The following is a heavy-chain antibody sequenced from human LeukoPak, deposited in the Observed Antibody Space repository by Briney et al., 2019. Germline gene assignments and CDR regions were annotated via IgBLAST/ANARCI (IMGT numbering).Heavy chain of an antibody. Sequence: SQTLSLTCTVSGGSISSGNYYWSWIRQPAGKGLEWIGRIYTSGSTNYNPSLKSRVTISVDTSNNQFSLRVSSVTAADTAVYYCARDRGGNYYFDYWGQGTLVTVSS. CDR3: ARDRGGNYYFDY. D-gene: IGHD4-23*01. J-gene: IGHJ4*02. CDR1: GGSISSGNYY. CDR2: IYTSGST. V-gene: IGHV4-61*02.